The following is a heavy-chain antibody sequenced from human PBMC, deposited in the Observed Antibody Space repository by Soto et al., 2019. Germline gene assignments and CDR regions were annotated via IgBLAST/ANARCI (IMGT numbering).Heavy chain of an antibody. D-gene: IGHD3-3*01. CDR2: IIPIYGTA. CDR3: ARVVKGVGVVNFFGWFDP. V-gene: IGHV1-69*13. Sequence: SVKVSCKASGGTFSSYAISWVRQAPGQGLQWMGGIIPIYGTANYAQKFQGRVTITADESTSTAYMELSSLRSDDTAVYYCARVVKGVGVVNFFGWFDPWGQGTPVTVSS. J-gene: IGHJ5*02. CDR1: GGTFSSYA.